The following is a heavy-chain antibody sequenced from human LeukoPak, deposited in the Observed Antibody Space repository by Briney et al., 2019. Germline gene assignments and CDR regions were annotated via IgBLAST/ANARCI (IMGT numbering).Heavy chain of an antibody. D-gene: IGHD3-22*01. Sequence: KASETLSLTCAVYGGSFSGYYWSWIRQPPGKGLEWIGYIYYSGSTNYNPSLKSRVTISVDTSKNQFSLKLSSVTAADTAVYYCARDDDSSGYPYWGQGTLVTVSS. V-gene: IGHV4-59*12. J-gene: IGHJ4*02. CDR2: IYYSGST. CDR3: ARDDDSSGYPY. CDR1: GGSFSGYY.